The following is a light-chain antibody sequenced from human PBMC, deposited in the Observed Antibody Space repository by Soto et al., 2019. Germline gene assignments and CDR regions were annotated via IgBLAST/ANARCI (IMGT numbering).Light chain of an antibody. J-gene: IGKJ2*01. CDR3: QQYDKLPYT. CDR2: DAS. CDR1: QDISNY. V-gene: IGKV1-33*01. Sequence: DIQMTQSPSSLSASVGDRVTITCQASQDISNYLNWYQQKPGKAPKLLLYDASNLETGVPSRFSGSGSGTDFTFTISSLQPEDIATYYCQQYDKLPYTFGQGNKLEIK.